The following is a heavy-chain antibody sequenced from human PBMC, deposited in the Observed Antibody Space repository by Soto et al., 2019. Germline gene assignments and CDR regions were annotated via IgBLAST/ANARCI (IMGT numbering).Heavy chain of an antibody. CDR1: GGSISSISNHY. D-gene: IGHD3-10*01. J-gene: IGHJ6*02. CDR3: TTQGFGILHGLVDV. V-gene: IGHV4-4*09. Sequence: PSETLSLTCTVSGGSISSISNHYCSWIQQPPGKGLEWIGYISKSGSTSYNPSLQSRVIISVDTSTNQVSLNLASVTAADTAVYYCTTQGFGILHGLVDVWGQGTTVTVSS. CDR2: ISKSGST.